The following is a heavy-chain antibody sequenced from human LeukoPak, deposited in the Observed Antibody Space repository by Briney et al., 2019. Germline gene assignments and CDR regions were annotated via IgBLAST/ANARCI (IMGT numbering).Heavy chain of an antibody. V-gene: IGHV3-64*01. CDR2: ISRNGDTT. CDR3: ARERYCSGGSCYSHAFDI. J-gene: IGHJ3*02. CDR1: GFTFRSYA. D-gene: IGHD2-15*01. Sequence: GGSLRLSCAASGFTFRSYAMHWVRQAPGKGLEYVSAISRNGDTTYYANSVKGRFTISRDNSKNTLYLQMGSLRAEDMAVYYCARERYCSGGSCYSHAFDIWGQGTMVTVSS.